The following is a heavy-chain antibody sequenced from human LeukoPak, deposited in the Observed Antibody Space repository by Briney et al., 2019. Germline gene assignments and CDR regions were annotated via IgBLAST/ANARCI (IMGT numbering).Heavy chain of an antibody. J-gene: IGHJ4*02. CDR2: IYYSGST. CDR1: GFTVSNNY. D-gene: IGHD4-17*01. CDR3: ARDPGDRFDY. Sequence: LRLSCAASGFTVSNNYMNCVRQPPGKGLEWIGYIYYSGSTYYNPSLKSRVTISVDTSKNQFSLKLSSVTAADTAVYYCARDPGDRFDYWGQGTLVTVSS. V-gene: IGHV4-30-4*08.